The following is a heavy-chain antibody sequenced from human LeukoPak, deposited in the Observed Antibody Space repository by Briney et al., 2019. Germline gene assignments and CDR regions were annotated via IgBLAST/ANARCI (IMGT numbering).Heavy chain of an antibody. V-gene: IGHV3-53*05. CDR3: ARDLGPMDV. Sequence: GGSLRLSCAASGFIASSNHKSWVRQAPGKGLEWVSVSYSGGGTFYADSVKGRFTMSRDDSKSTVYLQMNRLRPEDTAVYYCARDLGPMDVWGKGTTVTVSS. CDR2: SYSGGGT. CDR1: GFIASSNH. J-gene: IGHJ6*04. D-gene: IGHD7-27*01.